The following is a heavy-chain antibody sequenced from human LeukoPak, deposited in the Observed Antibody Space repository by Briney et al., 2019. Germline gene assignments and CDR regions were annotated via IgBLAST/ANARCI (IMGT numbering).Heavy chain of an antibody. J-gene: IGHJ6*03. CDR1: GFTFSNYW. V-gene: IGHV3-7*01. CDR2: IKQDGSET. Sequence: GGSLRLSCAASGFTFSNYWINWVRQAPGKGLEWVANIKQDGSETYCVDSVKGRFTISRDNAKNSLYLQMNSLRDEDTAVYYCAREGVQNVWYMDVWGKGTTVTVSS. CDR3: AREGVQNVWYMDV. D-gene: IGHD2-8*01.